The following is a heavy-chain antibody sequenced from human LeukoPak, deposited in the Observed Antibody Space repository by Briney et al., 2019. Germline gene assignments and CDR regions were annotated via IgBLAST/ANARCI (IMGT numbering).Heavy chain of an antibody. D-gene: IGHD2-21*01. J-gene: IGHJ4*02. CDR3: AKMLWGHEWFKNFES. Sequence: PGGSLRLSCAASGFTFSDYAMSWVRQAPGKGLEWVSLVTAAGGSTQYADSVRGRFTISRDNSKSTLYLQMNSLRVEDTGVYYCAKMLWGHEWFKNFESWGQGTQVTVSS. V-gene: IGHV3-23*01. CDR2: VTAAGGST. CDR1: GFTFSDYA.